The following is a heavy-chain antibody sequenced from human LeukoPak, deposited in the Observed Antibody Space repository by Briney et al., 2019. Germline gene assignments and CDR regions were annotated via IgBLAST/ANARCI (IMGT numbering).Heavy chain of an antibody. CDR3: ARDLRSGWYRGALDY. Sequence: PSETLSLTCAVYGGSFSGYYWSWIRQPPGKGLEWIGEINHSGSTNYNPSLKSRVTISVDTSKNQFSLKLSSVTAADTAVYYCARDLRSGWYRGALDYWGQGTLVTVSS. J-gene: IGHJ4*02. V-gene: IGHV4-34*01. CDR2: INHSGST. D-gene: IGHD6-19*01. CDR1: GGSFSGYY.